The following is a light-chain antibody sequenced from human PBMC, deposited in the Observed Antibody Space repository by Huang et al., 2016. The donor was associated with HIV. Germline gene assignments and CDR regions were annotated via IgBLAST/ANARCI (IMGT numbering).Light chain of an antibody. CDR2: DAS. V-gene: IGKV3-11*01. J-gene: IGKJ4*01. CDR3: QQRSNWELT. Sequence: EIVVTQSPATLSLSPGERATLSCRASQSVSSCLAWYQQKPGHAPRLLIYDASNRATGIPARFSGSGSGTDFTLTISSLESEDSAIYYCQQRSNWELTFGGGTKVEIK. CDR1: QSVSSC.